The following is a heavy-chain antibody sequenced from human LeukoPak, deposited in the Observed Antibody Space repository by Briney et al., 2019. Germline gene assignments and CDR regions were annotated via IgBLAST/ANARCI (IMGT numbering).Heavy chain of an antibody. Sequence: PSETLSLTCTVSGGSISSGGYYWSWIRQPPGKGLEWIGYIYHSGSTYYNPSLKSRVTISVDRSKNQFSLKLSSVTAADTAVYYCATRPPAVAGTQFDYWGQGTLVTVSS. CDR2: IYHSGST. CDR1: GGSISSGGYY. V-gene: IGHV4-30-2*01. CDR3: ATRPPAVAGTQFDY. D-gene: IGHD6-19*01. J-gene: IGHJ4*02.